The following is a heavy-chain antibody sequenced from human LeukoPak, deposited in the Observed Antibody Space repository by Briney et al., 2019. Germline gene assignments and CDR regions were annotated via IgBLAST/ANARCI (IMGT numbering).Heavy chain of an antibody. CDR1: GYTFTSYA. V-gene: IGHV7-4-1*02. D-gene: IGHD3-22*01. Sequence: ASVKVSCKASGYTFTSYAINWVRQAPGQGLEWMGWINTNTESPTYAQGFTGRFVFSLDTSVSTAYLQISSLKTEDTAVYYCARVWLPYYFDYWGQGTLVTVSS. CDR3: ARVWLPYYFDY. J-gene: IGHJ4*02. CDR2: INTNTESP.